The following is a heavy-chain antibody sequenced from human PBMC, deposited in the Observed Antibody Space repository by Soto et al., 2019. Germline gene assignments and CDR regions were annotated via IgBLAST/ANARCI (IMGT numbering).Heavy chain of an antibody. Sequence: EVQLVESGGGLVKPGGSLRLSCAASGFTFSSYSMNWVRQAPGKGLEWVSSISSSSSYIYYADSVKGRFTISRDNAKNSLYLQMNSLRAEDMAVYYCARDTGYGAYWAFDIWGQGTMVTVSS. CDR3: ARDTGYGAYWAFDI. CDR1: GFTFSSYS. V-gene: IGHV3-21*01. CDR2: ISSSSSYI. J-gene: IGHJ3*02. D-gene: IGHD4-17*01.